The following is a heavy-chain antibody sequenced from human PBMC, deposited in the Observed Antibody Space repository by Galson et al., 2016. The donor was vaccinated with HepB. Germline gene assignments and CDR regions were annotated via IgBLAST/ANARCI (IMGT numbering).Heavy chain of an antibody. V-gene: IGHV3-21*06. CDR1: GFSFSNFA. Sequence: SLRLSCAASGFSFSNFALNWVRQAPGKGLEWVSSISESGTVIFAADSLEGRLTISRDNTRNSLFLQMNSLRAEDTAIYYCARGKREWGFDFWGQGTRVTVSS. J-gene: IGHJ4*02. CDR3: ARGKREWGFDF. D-gene: IGHD3-3*01. CDR2: ISESGTVI.